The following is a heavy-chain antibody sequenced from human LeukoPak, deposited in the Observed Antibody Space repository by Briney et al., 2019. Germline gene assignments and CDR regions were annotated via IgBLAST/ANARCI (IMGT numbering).Heavy chain of an antibody. CDR3: AREYCSSTSCLYDY. CDR2: ISSSSSTI. Sequence: GGSLRLSCAASGFTFSSYSMNWVRQAPGKGLEWVSYISSSSSTIYHADSVKGRFTISRDKAKNSLYLQMNSLRAEDTAVYYCAREYCSSTSCLYDYWGQGTLVTVSS. V-gene: IGHV3-48*01. J-gene: IGHJ4*02. D-gene: IGHD2-2*01. CDR1: GFTFSSYS.